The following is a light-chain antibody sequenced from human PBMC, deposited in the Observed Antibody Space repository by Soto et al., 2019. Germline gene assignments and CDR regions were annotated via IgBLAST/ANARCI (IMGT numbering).Light chain of an antibody. CDR2: EVS. Sequence: QSALTQPASVSGSPGQSNTISCTGTSSDVGSYNLVSWYQQHPGKAPKLMIYEVSKRPSGVSNRFSGSKSGNTASLTISGLHAEDEADYYCCSYAGSSTFVFGGGTKLTVL. CDR3: CSYAGSSTFV. V-gene: IGLV2-23*02. CDR1: SSDVGSYNL. J-gene: IGLJ2*01.